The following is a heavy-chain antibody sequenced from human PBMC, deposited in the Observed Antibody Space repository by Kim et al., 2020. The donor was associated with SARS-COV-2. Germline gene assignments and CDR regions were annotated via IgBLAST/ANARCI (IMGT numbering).Heavy chain of an antibody. CDR1: GFTFSSSA. D-gene: IGHD1-1*01. CDR3: VKSGQLDV. J-gene: IGHJ6*02. CDR2: ISSSGAYT. V-gene: IGHV3-23*01. Sequence: GGSLRLSCATPGFTFSSSAVSWVRQAPGKGLEWVSTISSSGAYTYYVDSVKGRFTISRDNSKNTLSLQMNSLRAEDTAVYYFVKSGQLDVWGRGTTVTVS.